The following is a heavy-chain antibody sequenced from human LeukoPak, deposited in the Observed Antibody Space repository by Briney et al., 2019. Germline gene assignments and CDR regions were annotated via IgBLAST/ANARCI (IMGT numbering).Heavy chain of an antibody. J-gene: IGHJ4*02. CDR3: ARERDYSSGYYVVDY. D-gene: IGHD3-22*01. Sequence: PGGSLRLSCAASGFTFSSYSMNWVRQAPGKGLEWVSSISSSSSYIYYADSVKGRFTISRDNAKNPLYLQMNSLRAEDTAVYYCARERDYSSGYYVVDYWGQGTLVTVSS. CDR2: ISSSSSYI. CDR1: GFTFSSYS. V-gene: IGHV3-21*01.